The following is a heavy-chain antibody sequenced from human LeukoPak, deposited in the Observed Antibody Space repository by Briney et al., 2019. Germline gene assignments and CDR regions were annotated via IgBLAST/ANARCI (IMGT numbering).Heavy chain of an antibody. CDR2: IHYSVGT. CDR3: ALTHAAASVGAGWFGP. CDR1: GASFSGHY. V-gene: IGHV4-59*08. J-gene: IGHJ5*02. Sequence: SETLSLTCTASGASFSGHYWSWIRQPPGKGLEWVGDIHYSVGTNYNPSLERRVTMSLDTSKNQFSLKLSSVTAADTAFYYCALTHAAASVGAGWFGPWGLGPLVTVSS. D-gene: IGHD3-9*01.